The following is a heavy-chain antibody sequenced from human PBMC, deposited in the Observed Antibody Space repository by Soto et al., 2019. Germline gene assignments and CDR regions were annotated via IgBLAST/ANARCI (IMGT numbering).Heavy chain of an antibody. CDR2: IYYSGST. CDR1: GGSISSYY. CDR3: ARQGYSSGWFEFDY. V-gene: IGHV4-59*08. J-gene: IGHJ4*02. D-gene: IGHD6-19*01. Sequence: SETLSLTCTVSGGSISSYYWSWIRQPPGKGLECIGYIYYSGSTNYNPSLKSRVTISVDTSKNQFSLKLNSMTAADTAVYYCARQGYSSGWFEFDYWGQGTLVTVSS.